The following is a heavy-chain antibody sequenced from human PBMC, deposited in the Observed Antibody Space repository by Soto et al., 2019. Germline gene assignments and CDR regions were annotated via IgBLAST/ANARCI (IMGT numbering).Heavy chain of an antibody. Sequence: SVKVSCKASGGTFSSYAISWVRQAPGQGLEWMGGIIPIFGTANYAQKFQGRVTITADESTSTAYMELSSLRSEDTAVYYCAINKIAAPGNYYYYGMNVWGQGTTVTVSS. V-gene: IGHV1-69*13. D-gene: IGHD6-13*01. J-gene: IGHJ6*02. CDR3: AINKIAAPGNYYYYGMNV. CDR2: IIPIFGTA. CDR1: GGTFSSYA.